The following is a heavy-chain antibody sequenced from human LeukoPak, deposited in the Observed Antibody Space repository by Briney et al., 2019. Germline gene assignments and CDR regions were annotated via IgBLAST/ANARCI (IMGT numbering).Heavy chain of an antibody. Sequence: GGSLRLSCAASGFTFSSYDMHWVRQAPDRGLEWVAIILSDGNDKYYADSVKGRFTISRDNSKDTLDLQMNSLRAEDTAVYYCAKDRTSTWSWDYWGQGTLVIASS. CDR1: GFTFSSYD. D-gene: IGHD6-13*01. J-gene: IGHJ4*02. CDR2: ILSDGNDK. CDR3: AKDRTSTWSWDY. V-gene: IGHV3-30*18.